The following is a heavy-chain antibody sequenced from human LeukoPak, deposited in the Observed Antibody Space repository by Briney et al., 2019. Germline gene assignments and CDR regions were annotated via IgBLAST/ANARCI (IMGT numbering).Heavy chain of an antibody. CDR2: ISGSGGST. CDR3: AVGYSSGWYGRFDY. J-gene: IGHJ4*02. CDR1: GFTFSSYA. Sequence: GGSLRLSCAASGFTFSSYAMSWVRQAPGKGLEWVSAISGSGGSTHYADSVKGRFTISRDNSRNTLYLQMNSLRAEDTAVYYCAVGYSSGWYGRFDYWGQGTLVTVSS. V-gene: IGHV3-23*01. D-gene: IGHD6-19*01.